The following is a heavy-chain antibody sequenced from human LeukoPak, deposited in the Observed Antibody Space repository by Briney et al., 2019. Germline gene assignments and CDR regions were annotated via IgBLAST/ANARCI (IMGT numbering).Heavy chain of an antibody. CDR1: GGSISSGSYY. J-gene: IGHJ5*02. Sequence: PSQTLSLTCTVTGGSISSGSYYWSWIRQPAGKGLEWIGRIYTSGSTNYNPSLKSRVTISVDTSKNQFSLKLSSVTAADTAVYYCARDNDYGDYWFDPWGQGTLVTVSS. CDR3: ARDNDYGDYWFDP. CDR2: IYTSGST. V-gene: IGHV4-61*02. D-gene: IGHD4-17*01.